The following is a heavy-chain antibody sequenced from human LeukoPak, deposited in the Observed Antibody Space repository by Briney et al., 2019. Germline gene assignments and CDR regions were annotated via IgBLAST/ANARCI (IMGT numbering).Heavy chain of an antibody. D-gene: IGHD3-10*01. CDR2: IISSGSTI. CDR3: AKDHYYGSGSHGGSFDY. CDR1: GFTFSSYE. V-gene: IGHV3-48*03. J-gene: IGHJ4*02. Sequence: GGSLRLSCAASGFTFSSYEMNWVRQARGKGLEWVSYIISSGSTIYYADSVKGRFTISRDNAKNSLYLQMNSLRAEDTAVYYCAKDHYYGSGSHGGSFDYWGQGTLVTVSS.